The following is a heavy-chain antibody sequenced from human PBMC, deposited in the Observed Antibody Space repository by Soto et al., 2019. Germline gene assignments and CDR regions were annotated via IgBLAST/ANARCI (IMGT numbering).Heavy chain of an antibody. Sequence: ETLSLTCAVYGGSFSGYYWSWIRQPPGKGLEWIGEINHSGSTNYNPSLKSRVTISVDTSKNQFSLKLSSVTAADSVVYYCSRFWDTMVRGVIPPAAFYYYYGMDVWGQGTTVTVSS. CDR1: GGSFSGYY. V-gene: IGHV4-34*01. CDR3: SRFWDTMVRGVIPPAAFYYYYGMDV. J-gene: IGHJ6*02. D-gene: IGHD3-10*01. CDR2: INHSGST.